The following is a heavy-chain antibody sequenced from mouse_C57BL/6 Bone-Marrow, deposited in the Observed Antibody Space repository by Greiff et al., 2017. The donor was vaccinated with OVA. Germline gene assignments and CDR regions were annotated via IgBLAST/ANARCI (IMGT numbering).Heavy chain of an antibody. V-gene: IGHV1-59*01. Sequence: QVQLQQPGAELVRPGTSVKLSCKASGYTFTSYWMHWVKQRPGQGLEWIGVIDPSDSYTNYNHKFKGKATLTVDTSSSTAYMQLSSLTSEDSAVYYCARSPTTVVPFYAMDYWGQGTSVTVSS. CDR2: IDPSDSYT. CDR1: GYTFTSYW. D-gene: IGHD1-1*01. CDR3: ARSPTTVVPFYAMDY. J-gene: IGHJ4*01.